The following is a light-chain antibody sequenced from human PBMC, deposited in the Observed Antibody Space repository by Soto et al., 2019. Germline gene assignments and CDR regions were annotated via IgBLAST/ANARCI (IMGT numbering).Light chain of an antibody. CDR2: DAS. CDR3: QQRSNWPSIT. V-gene: IGKV3-11*01. J-gene: IGKJ5*01. CDR1: QSVSSY. Sequence: EIVLTQAPDTFSLSPVERATLSCSASQSVSSYLAWYQQKPGQAPRLLIYDASNRATGIPARFSGSGSGTDFTLTISSLESEDIAVYYCQQRSNWPSITFGQGTRLEIK.